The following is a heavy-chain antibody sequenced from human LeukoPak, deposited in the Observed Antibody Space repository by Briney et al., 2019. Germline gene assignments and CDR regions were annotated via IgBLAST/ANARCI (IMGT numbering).Heavy chain of an antibody. Sequence: GGSLRLSCAGSGFTFSSYEMNWVRQAPGKGLEWVSYISSSGRAIYYADSVKGRSTVSRDNAKNTLYLQMNSLRAEDTAVYYCARGLSVGFLEWLSYNWFDPWGQGTLVTVSS. J-gene: IGHJ5*02. CDR3: ARGLSVGFLEWLSYNWFDP. CDR1: GFTFSSYE. D-gene: IGHD3-3*02. CDR2: ISSSGRAI. V-gene: IGHV3-48*03.